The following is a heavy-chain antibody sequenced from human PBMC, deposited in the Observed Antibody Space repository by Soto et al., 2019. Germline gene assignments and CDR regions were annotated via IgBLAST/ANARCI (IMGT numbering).Heavy chain of an antibody. J-gene: IGHJ4*02. Sequence: QVQLVESGGGVVQPGRSLRLSCAASGFTFSSYAMHWVRQAPGKGLEWVAVISYDGSNKYYADSVKGRFTISRDNSKNTLYLQMNSLRAEDTAVYYCARVDLWFGELRNRVPYYWGQGTLVTVSS. CDR1: GFTFSSYA. V-gene: IGHV3-30-3*01. D-gene: IGHD3-10*01. CDR2: ISYDGSNK. CDR3: ARVDLWFGELRNRVPYY.